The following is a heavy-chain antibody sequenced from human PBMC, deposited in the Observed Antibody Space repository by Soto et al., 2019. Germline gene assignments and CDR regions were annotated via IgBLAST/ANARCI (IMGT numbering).Heavy chain of an antibody. Sequence: GESLKISCKGSGYSFTSYWIGWVRQMPGKGLGWMGIIYPGDSDTRYSPSFQGQVTISADKSISTAYLQWSSLKASDTAMYYCARHPGCTNGVCGDDGMDVWGQGTTVTVSS. CDR2: IYPGDSDT. CDR3: ARHPGCTNGVCGDDGMDV. V-gene: IGHV5-51*01. D-gene: IGHD2-8*01. J-gene: IGHJ6*02. CDR1: GYSFTSYW.